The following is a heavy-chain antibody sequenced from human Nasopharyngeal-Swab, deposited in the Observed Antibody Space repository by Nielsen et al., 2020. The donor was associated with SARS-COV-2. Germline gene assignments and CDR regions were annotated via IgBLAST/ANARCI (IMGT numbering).Heavy chain of an antibody. V-gene: IGHV3-13*01. D-gene: IGHD3-9*01. J-gene: IGHJ4*02. CDR3: AKSNDILTGYSFDY. CDR2: IGTAGDT. CDR1: GFTFSSYD. Sequence: GESLKISCAASGFTFSSYDMHWVRQATGKGLEWVSAIGTAGDTYYPGSVKGRFTISRENAKNSLYLQMNSLRAGDTAVYYCAKSNDILTGYSFDYWGQGTLVTVSS.